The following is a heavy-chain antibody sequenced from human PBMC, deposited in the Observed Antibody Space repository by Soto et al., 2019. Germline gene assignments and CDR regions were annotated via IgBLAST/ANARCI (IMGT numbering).Heavy chain of an antibody. V-gene: IGHV4-4*02. D-gene: IGHD4-17*01. CDR3: ARVILTTVTRNGMDV. CDR2: IYHSGST. Sequence: SETLSLTCAVSGGSISSSNWWSWVRQPPGKGLEWIGEIYHSGSTNYNPSLKSRVTISVDKSKNQFSLKLSSVTAADTAVYYCARVILTTVTRNGMDVWGQGTTVTVSS. CDR1: GGSISSSNW. J-gene: IGHJ6*02.